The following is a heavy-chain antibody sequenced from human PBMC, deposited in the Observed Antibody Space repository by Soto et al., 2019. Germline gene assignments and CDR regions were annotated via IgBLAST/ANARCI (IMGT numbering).Heavy chain of an antibody. V-gene: IGHV3-9*01. CDR1: GFTFDDYA. Sequence: GGSLRLSCAASGFTFDDYAMHWVRQAPGKGLEWVSGISWNSGSIGYADSVKGRFTISRDNAKNSLYLQMNSLRAEDTALYYCAKDQGRDGQWLPSFYYYYYYMDVWGKGTTVTVSS. CDR3: AKDQGRDGQWLPSFYYYYYYMDV. CDR2: ISWNSGSI. D-gene: IGHD6-19*01. J-gene: IGHJ6*03.